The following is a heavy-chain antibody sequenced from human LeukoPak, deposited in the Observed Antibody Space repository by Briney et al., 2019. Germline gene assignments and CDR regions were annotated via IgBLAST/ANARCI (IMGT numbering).Heavy chain of an antibody. CDR2: ISSSSSYI. J-gene: IGHJ4*02. Sequence: PGGSLRLSCAASGFTFSSYSMNWVRQAPGKGLEWVSSISSSSSYIYYADSVKGRFTISRDNAKNSLYLQMNSLRAEDTAVYYCARDLWGEVVTAITDYWGQGTLVTVSS. CDR3: ARDLWGEVVTAITDY. CDR1: GFTFSSYS. V-gene: IGHV3-21*01. D-gene: IGHD2-21*02.